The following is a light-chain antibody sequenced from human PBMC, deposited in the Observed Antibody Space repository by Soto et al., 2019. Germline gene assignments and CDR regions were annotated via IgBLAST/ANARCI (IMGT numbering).Light chain of an antibody. Sequence: EIVLTQSPGTLSLSPGERATLSCRASQSVSSSYLAWYQQKPGQAPRLLIYGASNRATGIPARFSGSGSGTDFTLTISCLQSEDFATYYCQQYYGYPPTFGQGTKVDIK. J-gene: IGKJ1*01. V-gene: IGKV3-20*01. CDR1: QSVSSSY. CDR2: GAS. CDR3: QQYYGYPPT.